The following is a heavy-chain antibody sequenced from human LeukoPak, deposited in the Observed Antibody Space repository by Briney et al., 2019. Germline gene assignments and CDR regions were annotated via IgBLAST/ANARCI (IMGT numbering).Heavy chain of an antibody. CDR3: AKGRSSGRPYFFDY. Sequence: GGSLRLSCAASGFTFSSYAMGWVRQAPGKGLEWFSAISGNSGSDTYYADAVKGRFTISRDNSKTTLYLEMNSLRAEETAVYYCAKGRSSGRPYFFDYWGQGSLVAVSS. D-gene: IGHD3-3*01. CDR2: ISGNSGSDT. V-gene: IGHV3-23*01. CDR1: GFTFSSYA. J-gene: IGHJ4*02.